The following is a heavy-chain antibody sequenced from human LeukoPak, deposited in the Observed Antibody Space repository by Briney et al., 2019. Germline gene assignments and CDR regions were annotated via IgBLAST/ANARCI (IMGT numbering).Heavy chain of an antibody. V-gene: IGHV6-1*01. Sequence: SQTLSLTCAISGDSVSSNSAAWNWIRQSPSRGLEWLGRTYYRSKWYNDYAVSVTSRITINPDTSKTQFSLQLNSVTPEDTAVYYCARGEDCGGDCQYYYYYYMDVWGEGTTVTVSS. CDR3: ARGEDCGGDCQYYYYYYMDV. J-gene: IGHJ6*03. D-gene: IGHD2-21*02. CDR2: TYYRSKWYN. CDR1: GDSVSSNSAA.